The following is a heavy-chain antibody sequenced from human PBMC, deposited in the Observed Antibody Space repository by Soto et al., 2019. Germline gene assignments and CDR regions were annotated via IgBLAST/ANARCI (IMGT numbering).Heavy chain of an antibody. D-gene: IGHD3-22*01. Sequence: GGSLRLSCAASGFTFSSYWMSWVRQAPGKGLEWVANIKQDGSDKFYVDSVKGRFTISRDNSKNTLSLQMNSLRAEDTAVYYCVKKTNTYDSTGYYLDYWGQGTLVTVSS. CDR3: VKKTNTYDSTGYYLDY. CDR2: IKQDGSDK. J-gene: IGHJ4*02. V-gene: IGHV3-7*02. CDR1: GFTFSSYW.